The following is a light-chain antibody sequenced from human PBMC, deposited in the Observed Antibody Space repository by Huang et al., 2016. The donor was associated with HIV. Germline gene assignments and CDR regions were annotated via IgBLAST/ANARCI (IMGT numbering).Light chain of an antibody. Sequence: EMVMTQSPATLSASPGERATLSCRASQSVTTNLVWYQQKPGQGPRLLIYGASTRATCIPARFSGSGSGTEFTLTISSLQSEDFAVYYCLQYSRWPPVTFGQGTRLEI. V-gene: IGKV3D-15*01. CDR1: QSVTTN. CDR2: GAS. CDR3: LQYSRWPPVT. J-gene: IGKJ5*01.